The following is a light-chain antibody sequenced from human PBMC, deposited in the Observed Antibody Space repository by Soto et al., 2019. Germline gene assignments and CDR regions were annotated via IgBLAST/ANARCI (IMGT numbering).Light chain of an antibody. J-gene: IGLJ1*01. CDR1: SSDVGGGNY. CDR3: SSYTTSSTLYV. CDR2: EVS. V-gene: IGLV2-14*01. Sequence: QSALTQHASVSGSPGQSITISCTGTSSDVGGGNYVSWYQQHPGKAPKLIISEVSNRPSGVSSRFSGSKSGNTASLTISGLQAEDEADYYCSSYTTSSTLYVFGTGTKLTVL.